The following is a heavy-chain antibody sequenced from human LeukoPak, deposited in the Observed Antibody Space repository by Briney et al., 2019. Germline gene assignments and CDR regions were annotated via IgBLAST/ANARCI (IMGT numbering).Heavy chain of an antibody. D-gene: IGHD2-15*01. CDR3: ARGGRYCSGGSCYSIGYYYYYGMDV. CDR1: GGSMSSYY. J-gene: IGHJ6*02. Sequence: SETLSLTCTVSGGSMSSYYWSWIRQPRVNGLEWIGDIYSSGDTNYNPSLKSRVSISVDTSKNQFSLKLSSVTAADTAVYYCARGGRYCSGGSCYSIGYYYYYGMDVWGQGTTVTVSS. V-gene: IGHV4-59*01. CDR2: IYSSGDT.